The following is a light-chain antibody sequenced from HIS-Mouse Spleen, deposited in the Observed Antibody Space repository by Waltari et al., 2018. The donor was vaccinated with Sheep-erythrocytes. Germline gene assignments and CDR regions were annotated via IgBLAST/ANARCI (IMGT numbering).Light chain of an antibody. CDR2: EVS. V-gene: IGLV2-8*01. CDR3: SSYAGSNNWV. CDR1: SSNIGSNT. J-gene: IGLJ3*02. Sequence: GQRVTISCSGSSSNIGSNTVNWYQQLPGTAPKLMIYEVSKRPSGVPDRFSGSKSGNTASLTVSGLQAEDEADYYCSSYAGSNNWVFGGGTKLTVL.